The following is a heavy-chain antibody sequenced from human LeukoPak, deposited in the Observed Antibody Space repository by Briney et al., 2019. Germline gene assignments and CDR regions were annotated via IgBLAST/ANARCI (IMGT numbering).Heavy chain of an antibody. V-gene: IGHV1-2*02. D-gene: IGHD2-2*01. J-gene: IGHJ6*02. Sequence: ASVKVSCKASGYTFTGYYMHWVRQAPGQGLEWMGWINPNSGGTDYAQKFQGRVTTTRDTSISTAYMELSRLRSDDTAVYYCARVVPYCSSTSCPRSYYYYYGMDVWGQGTTVTVSS. CDR3: ARVVPYCSSTSCPRSYYYYYGMDV. CDR1: GYTFTGYY. CDR2: INPNSGGT.